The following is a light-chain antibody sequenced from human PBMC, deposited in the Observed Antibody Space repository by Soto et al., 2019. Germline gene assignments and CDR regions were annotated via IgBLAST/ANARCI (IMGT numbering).Light chain of an antibody. Sequence: QPVLTQSSAASASLGSSVKLTYTLSSGHSSYIIAWHQQQPGKAPRYLMKLEGSGSYNKWNGFPDRFSGSSSGADRYLTISNLQFEDEADYYCETWDSNPHTGFGGGTQLTVL. CDR1: SGHSSYI. CDR3: ETWDSNPHTG. CDR2: LEGSGSY. V-gene: IGLV4-60*02. J-gene: IGLJ3*02.